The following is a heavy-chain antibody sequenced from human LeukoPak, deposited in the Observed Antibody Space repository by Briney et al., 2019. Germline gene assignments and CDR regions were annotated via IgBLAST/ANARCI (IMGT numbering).Heavy chain of an antibody. D-gene: IGHD2-15*01. CDR1: GGTFSDYS. V-gene: IGHV1-69*04. Sequence: ASVKVSCKASGGTFSDYSISWVRQAPGQGLEWMGRIIPILNVPNYAQKFEGRVTITADKSTSTAYMELSSLKSEDTAVYFCARDRPRARYFDYWGQGTLVTVSS. J-gene: IGHJ4*02. CDR3: ARDRPRARYFDY. CDR2: IIPILNVP.